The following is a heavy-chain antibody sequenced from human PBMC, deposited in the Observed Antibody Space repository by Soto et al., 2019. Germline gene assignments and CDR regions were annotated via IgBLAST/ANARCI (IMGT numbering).Heavy chain of an antibody. Sequence: QVKLEESGPGLVKPSETLSLTCTVSGGSLNTDSSYWTWVRQPPGGGLEYLGYVYYTGVTNYNPSLKSRVTISFDMSKSQFFLTLSSVTPADTATYYCGRVLDSSRYVDLLGRGTLVNVSS. D-gene: IGHD6-13*01. V-gene: IGHV4-61*01. CDR2: VYYTGVT. CDR1: GGSLNTDSSY. J-gene: IGHJ2*01. CDR3: GRVLDSSRYVDL.